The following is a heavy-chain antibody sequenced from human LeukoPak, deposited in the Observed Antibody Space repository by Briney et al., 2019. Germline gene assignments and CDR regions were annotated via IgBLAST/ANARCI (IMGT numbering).Heavy chain of an antibody. V-gene: IGHV4-61*01. CDR1: GGSVSSGSYY. CDR2: IYYSGST. J-gene: IGHJ3*02. Sequence: SETLSLTCTVSGGSVSSGSYYWSWIRQPPGKGLEWIGYIYYSGSTNYNPSLKSRVTISVDTSKNQFSLRLSSVTAADTAVYYCARHRPEIAAAGTGLGAFDIWGQGTMVTVSS. CDR3: ARHRPEIAAAGTGLGAFDI. D-gene: IGHD6-13*01.